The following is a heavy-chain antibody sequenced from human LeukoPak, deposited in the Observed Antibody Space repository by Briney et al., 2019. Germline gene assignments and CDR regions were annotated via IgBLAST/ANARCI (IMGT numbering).Heavy chain of an antibody. Sequence: GGSLRLSRAVSVFTLSSFSMNWVRHAPGKGRGWVSSIRSSSGYTHYADSVEGRFTTTRDNAKNSLYLQMNSLAAEDTAVYYCARDRVFGFQHWGQGTLVTVSS. CDR1: VFTLSSFS. CDR3: ARDRVFGFQH. D-gene: IGHD6-6*01. CDR2: IRSSSGYT. V-gene: IGHV3-21*01. J-gene: IGHJ1*01.